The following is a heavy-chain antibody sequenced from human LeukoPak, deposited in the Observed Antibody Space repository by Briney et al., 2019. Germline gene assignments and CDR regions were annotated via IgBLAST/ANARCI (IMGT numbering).Heavy chain of an antibody. Sequence: ASVKVSCKASGYTFTGYYMHWVRQAPGQGLEWMGWINPNSGGTNYAQKFQGRVTMTRDTSISAAYMELRRLRSDDTAVYYCARVGYSSGWYLPWGQGTLVSVSS. V-gene: IGHV1-2*02. CDR3: ARVGYSSGWYLP. CDR2: INPNSGGT. D-gene: IGHD6-19*01. CDR1: GYTFTGYY. J-gene: IGHJ5*02.